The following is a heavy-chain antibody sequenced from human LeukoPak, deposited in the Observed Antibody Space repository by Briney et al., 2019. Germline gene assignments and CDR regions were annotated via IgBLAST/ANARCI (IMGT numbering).Heavy chain of an antibody. Sequence: GGSLRLSCAASGFTFSSYAMSWVRQAPGKGLEWVSTISGSGGSTYYADSVKGRFTLSRDNSKNTLYLQMNSLRAEDTAVYYCASPGVATITRFDYWGQGTLVTVSS. V-gene: IGHV3-23*01. D-gene: IGHD5-12*01. CDR1: GFTFSSYA. CDR2: ISGSGGST. CDR3: ASPGVATITRFDY. J-gene: IGHJ4*02.